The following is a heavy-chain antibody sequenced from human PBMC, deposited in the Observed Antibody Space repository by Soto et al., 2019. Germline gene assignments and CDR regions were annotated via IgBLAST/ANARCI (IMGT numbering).Heavy chain of an antibody. V-gene: IGHV4-31*03. CDR1: GGSISSGGDY. CDR3: ARSIDP. J-gene: IGHJ5*02. Sequence: QVQLQESGPGLVKPSQTLSLTCTVSGGSISSGGDYWSRIRQHPGKGLEWIGYIYYSGSTYYNPSLNSRVTISVDTSKNQSSLKLSSVTAADTAVYYCARSIDPWGQGTLVTVSS. CDR2: IYYSGST.